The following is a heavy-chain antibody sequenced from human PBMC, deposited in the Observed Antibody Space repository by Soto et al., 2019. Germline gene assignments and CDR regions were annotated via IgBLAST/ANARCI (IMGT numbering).Heavy chain of an antibody. J-gene: IGHJ5*02. D-gene: IGHD1-26*01. V-gene: IGHV4-30-2*01. CDR3: VRDGTKNLRDRFEP. Sequence: SETLSLTCTVSGGSISNAAYSWSWIRQPPGKGLEWIGYIYPSGMPFYNPSLRSRVTISIDRSNDQFSLNLKSVTAADTAVYYCVRDGTKNLRDRFEPWGRGILVTVSS. CDR2: IYPSGMP. CDR1: GGSISNAAYS.